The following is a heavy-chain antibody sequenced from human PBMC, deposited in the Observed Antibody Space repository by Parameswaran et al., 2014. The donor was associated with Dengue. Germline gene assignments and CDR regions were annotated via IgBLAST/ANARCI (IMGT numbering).Heavy chain of an antibody. Sequence: VRQMPGKGLEWIGEINHSGSTNYNPSLKSRVTISVDTSKNQFSLKLSSVTAADTAVYYCASHDPYYYDSSGYYLNDYWGPGNPGHRLL. D-gene: IGHD3-22*01. V-gene: IGHV4-34*01. CDR3: ASHDPYYYDSSGYYLNDY. J-gene: IGHJ4*02. CDR2: INHSGST.